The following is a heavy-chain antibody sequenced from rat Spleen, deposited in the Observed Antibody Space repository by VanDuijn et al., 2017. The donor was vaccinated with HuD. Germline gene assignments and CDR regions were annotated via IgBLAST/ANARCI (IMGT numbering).Heavy chain of an antibody. J-gene: IGHJ2*01. CDR1: GFTFSNYD. D-gene: IGHD1-2*01. CDR2: ITNNGVST. V-gene: IGHV5-20*01. CDR3: ATEQPKSYYFGY. Sequence: EVQLVESGGGLVQPGRSLKLSCAASGFTFSNYDMAWVRQAPTKGLEWVASITNNGVSTYYPDSVKDRFTISRDNTESTLYLQMHSLRSEDTATYYCATEQPKSYYFGYWGQGVMVTVSS.